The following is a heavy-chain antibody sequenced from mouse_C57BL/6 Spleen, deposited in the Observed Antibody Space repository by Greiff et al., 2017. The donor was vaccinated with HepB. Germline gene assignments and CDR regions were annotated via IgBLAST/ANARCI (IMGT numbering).Heavy chain of an antibody. CDR2: ISSGSSTI. V-gene: IGHV5-17*01. Sequence: EVQLVESGGGLVKPGGSLKLSCAASGFTFSDYGMHWVRQAPEKGLEWVAYISSGSSTIYYADTVKGRFTISRDNAKNTLFLQMTSLRSEDTAMYYCARFDDGYYGDYYAMDYWGQGTSVTVSS. CDR3: ARFDDGYYGDYYAMDY. J-gene: IGHJ4*01. CDR1: GFTFSDYG. D-gene: IGHD2-3*01.